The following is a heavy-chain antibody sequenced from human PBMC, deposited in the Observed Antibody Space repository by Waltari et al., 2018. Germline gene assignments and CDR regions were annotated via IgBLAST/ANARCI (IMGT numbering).Heavy chain of an antibody. D-gene: IGHD3-3*01. J-gene: IGHJ6*03. CDR2: TRNKANSYTT. V-gene: IGHV3-72*01. CDR3: AREAYDFWSGYYTDYYYYYMDV. CDR1: GFTFSDQY. Sequence: EVQLVESGGGLVQPGGSLRLSCAASGFTFSDQYMDWVRQAPGQGLEWVGRTRNKANSYTTKYAASVKGRFTISRDDSKNSLYLQMNSLKTEDTAVYYCAREAYDFWSGYYTDYYYYYMDVWGKGTTVTVSS.